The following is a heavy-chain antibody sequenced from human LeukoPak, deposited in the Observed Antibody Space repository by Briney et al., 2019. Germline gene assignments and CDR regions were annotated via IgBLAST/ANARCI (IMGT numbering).Heavy chain of an antibody. Sequence: ASVTVSCKASGYTFTGYYMHWVRQAPGQGLEWMGWINPNSGGTNYAQKFQGRVTMTRDTSISTAYMELSRLRSDDTAVYYCARGRNYYDSSRYYYEGDAFDIWGQGTMVTVSS. J-gene: IGHJ3*02. V-gene: IGHV1-2*02. CDR1: GYTFTGYY. CDR2: INPNSGGT. D-gene: IGHD3-22*01. CDR3: ARGRNYYDSSRYYYEGDAFDI.